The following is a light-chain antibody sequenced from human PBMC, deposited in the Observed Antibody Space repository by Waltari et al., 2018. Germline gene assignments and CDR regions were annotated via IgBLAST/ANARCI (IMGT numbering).Light chain of an antibody. CDR3: QSYDNSLTV. Sequence: NFMLTQPHSVSESPGKTVTISCTRSSGSIATNYVQWYQQRPGSAPTTIIYEDKQRPSGVPDRFSGSSDSSANTASLTISGLKTEDEADYYCQSYDNSLTVFGGGTRLTVL. CDR1: SGSIATNY. CDR2: EDK. J-gene: IGLJ3*02. V-gene: IGLV6-57*04.